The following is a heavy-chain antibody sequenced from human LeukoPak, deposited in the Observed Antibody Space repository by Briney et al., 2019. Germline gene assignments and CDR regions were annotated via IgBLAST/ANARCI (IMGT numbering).Heavy chain of an antibody. J-gene: IGHJ4*02. D-gene: IGHD6-19*01. Sequence: PGGSLRLSCAASGFTFSNYVMSWVRQAPGKGLVWVSVISDGGGTIFHTDSVKGRFTISRDNSKNTLYLQMNSLRDEDTAIYYCAKGSFSGWGHFDYWGQGALVTVSS. V-gene: IGHV3-23*01. CDR2: ISDGGGTI. CDR1: GFTFSNYV. CDR3: AKGSFSGWGHFDY.